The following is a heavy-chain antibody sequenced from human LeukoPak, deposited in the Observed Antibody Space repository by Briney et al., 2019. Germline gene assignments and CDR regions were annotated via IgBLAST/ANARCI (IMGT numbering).Heavy chain of an antibody. V-gene: IGHV1-69*05. J-gene: IGHJ6*03. CDR3: ARVPSNYVSPDYYYYYYMDV. CDR1: GGTFSSYT. Sequence: SVTVSCKASGGTFSSYTISWVRQAPGQGLEWMGGIIPIFGTANYAQKFQGRVTITTDESTSTAYMELSSLRSEDTAVYYCARVPSNYVSPDYYYYYYMDVWGKGTTVTVSS. D-gene: IGHD4-11*01. CDR2: IIPIFGTA.